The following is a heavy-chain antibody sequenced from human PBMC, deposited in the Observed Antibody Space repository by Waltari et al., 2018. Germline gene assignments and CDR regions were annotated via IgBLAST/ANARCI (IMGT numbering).Heavy chain of an antibody. D-gene: IGHD3-10*01. Sequence: QLQLQESGPGLVKPSETLSLTCAVSGGSISSSSYYWGWIRQPPGKGLEWIGSIYYSGSTYYNPSLKSRVTISVDTSKNQFSLKLSSVTAADTAVYYCARAGREWFGDYPRYFDYWGQGTLVTVSS. CDR3: ARAGREWFGDYPRYFDY. CDR2: IYYSGST. V-gene: IGHV4-39*07. CDR1: GGSISSSSYY. J-gene: IGHJ4*02.